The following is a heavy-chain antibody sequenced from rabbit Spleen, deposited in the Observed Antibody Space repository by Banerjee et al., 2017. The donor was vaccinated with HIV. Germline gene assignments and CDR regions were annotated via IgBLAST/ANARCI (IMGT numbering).Heavy chain of an antibody. CDR2: IDTGSSGFN. V-gene: IGHV1S45*01. J-gene: IGHJ6*01. Sequence: QEQLKESGGGLVKPGASLTLTCTASGVSFSANSYICWVRQAPGKGLEWIACIDTGSSGFNYFASWSKGRFTISKTSSTTVTLQMTSLTAADTATYFCARDTSSSFSSYGMDLWGPVTLVTVS. CDR3: ARDTSSSFSSYGMDL. CDR1: GVSFSANSY. D-gene: IGHD1-1*01.